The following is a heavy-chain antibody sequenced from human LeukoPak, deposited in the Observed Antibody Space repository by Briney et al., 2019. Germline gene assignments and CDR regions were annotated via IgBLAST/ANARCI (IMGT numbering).Heavy chain of an antibody. CDR2: ISSSSGSI. V-gene: IGHV3-48*02. Sequence: PGGSLRLSCAASGFTFSSYNVNWVRQAPGKGLEWVSYISSSSGSIYYADSVKGRFTISRDNAKNSLYLQMNSLRDEDTAVYYCARASGRPGYFDYWGQGTLVTVSS. J-gene: IGHJ4*02. CDR3: ARASGRPGYFDY. D-gene: IGHD1-14*01. CDR1: GFTFSSYN.